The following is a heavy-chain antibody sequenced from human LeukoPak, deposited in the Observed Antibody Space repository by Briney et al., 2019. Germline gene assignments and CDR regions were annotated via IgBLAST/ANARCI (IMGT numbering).Heavy chain of an antibody. D-gene: IGHD4-17*01. CDR3: ARPGGDYEHFDL. Sequence: SETLSLTCTVSGGSISSYYWSWIRQPPAKGLEWIGYIYYSGSTNYNPSLKSRVTISVDTSKNQFSLKLSSVTAADTAVYYCARPGGDYEHFDLWGRGTLVTVSS. CDR1: GGSISSYY. CDR2: IYYSGST. J-gene: IGHJ2*01. V-gene: IGHV4-59*01.